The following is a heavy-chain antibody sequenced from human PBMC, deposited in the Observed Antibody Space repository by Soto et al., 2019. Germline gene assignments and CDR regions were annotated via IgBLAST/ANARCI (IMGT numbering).Heavy chain of an antibody. Sequence: GGSLRLSCAASGFTFSSYGMHWVRQAPGKGLEWVAVISYDGSNKYYADSVKGRFTISRDNSKNTLYLQMNSLRAEDTAVYYCAKYRLMGHDAFDIWGQGTMVTVS. J-gene: IGHJ3*02. V-gene: IGHV3-30*18. CDR3: AKYRLMGHDAFDI. CDR1: GFTFSSYG. D-gene: IGHD2-8*01. CDR2: ISYDGSNK.